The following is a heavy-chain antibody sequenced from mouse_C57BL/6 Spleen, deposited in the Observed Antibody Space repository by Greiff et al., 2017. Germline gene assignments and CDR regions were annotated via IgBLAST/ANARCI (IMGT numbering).Heavy chain of an antibody. Sequence: QVQLQQSDAELVKPGASVKISCKVSGYTFTDHTIHWMKQRPEQGLEWIGYIYPRDGSTKYNEKFKGKATLTADKSSSTAYMQLNSLTSEDSAVYCCAREEDHYYGSSYFDYWGQGTTLTVSS. CDR3: AREEDHYYGSSYFDY. J-gene: IGHJ2*01. CDR1: GYTFTDHT. D-gene: IGHD1-1*01. V-gene: IGHV1-78*01. CDR2: IYPRDGST.